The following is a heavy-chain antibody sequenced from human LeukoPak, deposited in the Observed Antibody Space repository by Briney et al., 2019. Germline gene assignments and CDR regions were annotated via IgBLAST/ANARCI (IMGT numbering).Heavy chain of an antibody. CDR1: GGSISRGSYY. D-gene: IGHD3-10*01. Sequence: SQTLSLTCIVSGGSISRGSYYWNWIRQPAGKGLEWMGRIYNSGSTNYNPSLKSRVSISTDMSKNQVSLTLNSVTAADTAVYYCARQTFGVLYFDSWGQGTLVIVSS. CDR2: IYNSGST. J-gene: IGHJ4*02. V-gene: IGHV4-61*02. CDR3: ARQTFGVLYFDS.